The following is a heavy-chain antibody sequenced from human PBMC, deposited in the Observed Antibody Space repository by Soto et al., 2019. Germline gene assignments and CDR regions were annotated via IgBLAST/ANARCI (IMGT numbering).Heavy chain of an antibody. J-gene: IGHJ4*02. D-gene: IGHD6-13*01. CDR3: ARQVSGPAGICDY. Sequence: EVQLVESGGGLVQPGGSLRLSCAASGFTVSSNYMSWVRQAPGKGLEWVSVIYSGGSTYYADSAKGRFTISRHNSKNTLYQQMTGLRAEDTDVYYCARQVSGPAGICDYWGQGTLVTVSS. CDR1: GFTVSSNY. CDR2: IYSGGST. V-gene: IGHV3-53*04.